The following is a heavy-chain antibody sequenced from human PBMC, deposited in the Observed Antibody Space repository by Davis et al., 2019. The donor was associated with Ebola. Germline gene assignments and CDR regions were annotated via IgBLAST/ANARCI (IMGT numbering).Heavy chain of an antibody. Sequence: KVSCKGSGYSFTSYWISWVRQLPGKGLEWMGRIDPSDSYTNYSPSFPGHDTISADKSISTAYLQWSSLKASDTAMYYCARLVQRGYSGYGFYYYGMDVWGQGTTVTVSS. CDR3: ARLVQRGYSGYGFYYYGMDV. CDR1: GYSFTSYW. J-gene: IGHJ6*02. D-gene: IGHD5-12*01. CDR2: IDPSDSYT. V-gene: IGHV5-10-1*01.